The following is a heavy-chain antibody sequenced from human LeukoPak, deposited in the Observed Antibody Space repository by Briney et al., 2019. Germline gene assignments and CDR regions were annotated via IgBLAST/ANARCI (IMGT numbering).Heavy chain of an antibody. CDR1: GYTFTNSG. D-gene: IGHD5-12*01. CDR3: ARGGGYDSLDP. CDR2: ISANSDNT. J-gene: IGHJ5*02. Sequence: ASVKVSCMASGYTFTNSGITWVRRAPGQGLEWMGWISANSDNTEYAQKFQGRVTMTTDTFTTTAYMELRSLRSDDTAVYYCARGGGYDSLDPWGQGTLVTVSS. V-gene: IGHV1-18*04.